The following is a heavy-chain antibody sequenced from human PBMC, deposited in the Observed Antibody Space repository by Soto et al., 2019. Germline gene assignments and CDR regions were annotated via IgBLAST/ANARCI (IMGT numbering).Heavy chain of an antibody. Sequence: QVQLQESGPGLVTPSETLSLTCIVSGCSISSYYWSWIRQPPGQELEWIGYIYYSGSTNYNPSLKSRVPISVDTSNNQFSLTLSSVTAADTAVYSCARGYRIRPNHDFWSGLPPGPPFDYWGQGTLVTVSS. CDR3: ARGYRIRPNHDFWSGLPPGPPFDY. D-gene: IGHD3-3*01. CDR2: IYYSGST. CDR1: GCSISSYY. V-gene: IGHV4-59*01. J-gene: IGHJ4*02.